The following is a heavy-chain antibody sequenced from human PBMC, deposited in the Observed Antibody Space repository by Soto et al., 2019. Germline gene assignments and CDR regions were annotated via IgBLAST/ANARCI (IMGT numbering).Heavy chain of an antibody. J-gene: IGHJ5*02. D-gene: IGHD3-22*01. CDR1: GGSISSSSYY. V-gene: IGHV4-39*07. Sequence: PSETLSLTCTVSGGSISSSSYYLGWIRQPPGKGLEWIGSIYYSGSTNYNPSLKSRVTISVDTSKNQFSLKLSSVTAADTAVYYCACLVKSWSWLLFDPWGQGTLVTVSS. CDR3: ACLVKSWSWLLFDP. CDR2: IYYSGST.